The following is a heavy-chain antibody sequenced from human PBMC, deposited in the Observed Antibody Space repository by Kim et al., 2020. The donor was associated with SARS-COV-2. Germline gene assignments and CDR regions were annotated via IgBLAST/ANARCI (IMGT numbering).Heavy chain of an antibody. V-gene: IGHV1-69*13. CDR1: GGTFSSYA. Sequence: SVKVSCKASGGTFSSYAISWVRQAPGQGLEWMGGIIPIFGTANYAQKFQGRVTITADESTSTAYMELSSLRSEDTAVYYCAGGLDTVTPLFNYYGMDVWGQGTTVTVSS. J-gene: IGHJ6*02. CDR3: AGGLDTVTPLFNYYGMDV. D-gene: IGHD4-4*01. CDR2: IIPIFGTA.